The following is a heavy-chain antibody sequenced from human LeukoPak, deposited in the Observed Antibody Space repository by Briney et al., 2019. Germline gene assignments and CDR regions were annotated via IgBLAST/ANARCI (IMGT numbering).Heavy chain of an antibody. CDR2: INPNSGGT. J-gene: IGHJ4*02. CDR3: AREIDSPFPSFDY. CDR1: GYTFTGYY. D-gene: IGHD3-22*01. V-gene: IGHV1-2*04. Sequence: ASVKVSCKASGYTFTGYYMHWVRQAPGQGLEWMGWINPNSGGTNYAQKFQGWVTMTRDTSISTAYMELSRLRSDDTAVYYCAREIDSPFPSFDYWGQGTLVTVSS.